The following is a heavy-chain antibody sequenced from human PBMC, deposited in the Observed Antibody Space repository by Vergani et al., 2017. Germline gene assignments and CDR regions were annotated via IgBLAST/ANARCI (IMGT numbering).Heavy chain of an antibody. CDR3: AREGNCSGGSCYGY. V-gene: IGHV1-69*08. Sequence: QVQLVQSGAEVKKPGSSVKVSCKASGGTFSSYTISWVRQAPGQGLECMGRIIPILGIANYAQKFQGRVTITADKSTSTAYMELSSLRSEDTAVYYCAREGNCSGGSCYGYWGQGTLVTVSS. J-gene: IGHJ4*02. CDR2: IIPILGIA. D-gene: IGHD2-15*01. CDR1: GGTFSSYT.